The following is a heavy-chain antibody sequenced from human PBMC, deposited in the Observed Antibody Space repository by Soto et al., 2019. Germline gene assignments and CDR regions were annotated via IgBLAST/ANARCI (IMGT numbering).Heavy chain of an antibody. J-gene: IGHJ6*03. CDR1: GYSFTSYW. CDR3: ARHSRSYYDFWSSLYYMDV. CDR2: IYPGDSDT. V-gene: IGHV5-51*01. Sequence: PGESLKISCKGSGYSFTSYWIGWVRQMPGKGLEWMGIIYPGDSDTRYSPSFQGQVTISADKSISTAYLQWSSLKASDTAMYYCARHSRSYYDFWSSLYYMDVWGKGTTVTVSS. D-gene: IGHD3-3*01.